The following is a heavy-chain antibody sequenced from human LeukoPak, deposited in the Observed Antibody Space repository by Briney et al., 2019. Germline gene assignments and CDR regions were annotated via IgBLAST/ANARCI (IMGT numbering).Heavy chain of an antibody. CDR3: ARVPITFGGVIVDYFDY. CDR1: GGXISSGGYY. V-gene: IGHV4-31*03. CDR2: IYYSGST. Sequence: SETLSLTRTVSGGXISSGGYYWSWLRQHPGKGLEWIGYIYYSGSTYYNPSLKSRVTISVDTSKNQFSLKLSSVTAADTAVYYSARVPITFGGVIVDYFDYWGQGTLVTVSS. J-gene: IGHJ4*02. D-gene: IGHD3-16*02.